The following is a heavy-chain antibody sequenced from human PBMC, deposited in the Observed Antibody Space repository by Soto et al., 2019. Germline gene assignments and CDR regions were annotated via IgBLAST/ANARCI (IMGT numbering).Heavy chain of an antibody. J-gene: IGHJ6*02. V-gene: IGHV4-59*01. CDR1: GGSISGYY. CDR3: ARDLWGYCGTDCYPLDV. Sequence: VLLQESGPGLVKPSETLSLTCTVSGGSISGYYWSWIRQPPGKGLEWIGYMYNTGSTVYSPSFKSRVTISVDTSKNQFSLKLNSVTAADTAVYYCARDLWGYCGTDCYPLDVWGQGTTVTVSS. CDR2: MYNTGST. D-gene: IGHD2-21*02.